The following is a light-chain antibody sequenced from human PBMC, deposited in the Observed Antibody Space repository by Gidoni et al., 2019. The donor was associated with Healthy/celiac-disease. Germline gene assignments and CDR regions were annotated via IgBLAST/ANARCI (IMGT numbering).Light chain of an antibody. CDR2: KVS. J-gene: IGKJ4*01. Sequence: DVVMTQSPLFLPVTLGQPASISCRSRQSLVYSEVNTYLNWFQQRPGQSPRRLIYKVSNRDSGVPDRCSGRGSGNDITLKISRVEAEDGGVYYCMKGTHWPLTFGGGTKVEIK. CDR1: QSLVYSEVNTY. V-gene: IGKV2-30*01. CDR3: MKGTHWPLT.